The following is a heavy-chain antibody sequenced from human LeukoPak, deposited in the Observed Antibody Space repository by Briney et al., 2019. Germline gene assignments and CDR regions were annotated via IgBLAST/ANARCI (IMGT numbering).Heavy chain of an antibody. J-gene: IGHJ4*02. CDR1: DGSISSSSYY. V-gene: IGHV4-39*01. D-gene: IGHD1-14*01. Sequence: PSETLSLTCTVSDGSISSSSYYWGWIRQPPGKGLEWIGTIYYSGSTYYHPSLKSRLTISVDTSKNQFSLKLSSVTAADTAVYYCASLHTPGYFDYWGQGTLVTVSS. CDR3: ASLHTPGYFDY. CDR2: IYYSGST.